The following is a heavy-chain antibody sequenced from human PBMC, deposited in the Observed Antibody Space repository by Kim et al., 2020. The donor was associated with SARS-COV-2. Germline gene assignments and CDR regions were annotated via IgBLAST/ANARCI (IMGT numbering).Heavy chain of an antibody. J-gene: IGHJ5*02. D-gene: IGHD4-17*01. V-gene: IGHV3-23*01. CDR3: AKDGRGHGDYHWIDP. Sequence: GGSLRLSCAASGFTFSTYAMTWVRQAPGKGLEWVSTISGSRGDSYYADSVKGRFTISRDNSRNTRYLQMNSLRAEDTAVYYCAKDGRGHGDYHWIDPWG. CDR1: GFTFSTYA. CDR2: ISGSRGDS.